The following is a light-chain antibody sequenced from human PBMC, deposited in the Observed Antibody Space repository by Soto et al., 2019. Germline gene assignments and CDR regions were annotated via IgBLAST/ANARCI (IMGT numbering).Light chain of an antibody. CDR2: ATS. CDR3: QKYGSAPLT. V-gene: IGKV3-20*01. CDR1: QSVSNSY. Sequence: EIVMTQSPCSLSLSPGERATLSCRASQSVSNSYLAWYQQKPGHAPKLLIYATSIRSSGIPDRFSGSGSGTDFTLTISSLEPEDFAMYYCQKYGSAPLTFGEGTKVEIK. J-gene: IGKJ4*01.